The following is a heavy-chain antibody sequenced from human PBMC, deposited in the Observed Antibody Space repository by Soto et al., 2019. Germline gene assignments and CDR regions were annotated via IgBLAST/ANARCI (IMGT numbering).Heavy chain of an antibody. CDR3: AGWAVGIMIFGVPKDY. D-gene: IGHD3-3*01. CDR2: INHSGSA. Sequence: SETLSLTCVVYGGCFSGHFWSWIRQPPGKGLEWIGEINHSGSANYNPSLKSRVTISVDTSKNQFSLKLTSVTAADTAVYYCAGWAVGIMIFGVPKDYWSQGTQVTVSS. V-gene: IGHV4-34*01. J-gene: IGHJ4*02. CDR1: GGCFSGHF.